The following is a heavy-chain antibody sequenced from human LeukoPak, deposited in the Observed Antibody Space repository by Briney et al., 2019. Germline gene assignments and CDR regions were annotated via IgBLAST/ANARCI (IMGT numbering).Heavy chain of an antibody. CDR2: IKQDGSEK. Sequence: GGSLRLSCAASGFTFSSYWMSWVRQAPGKGLEWVANIKQDGSEKYYVDSVRGRFTISRDNARTSLYLQMNSLRAEDTAVYYCATHCSSVSCSLATFDIWGQGTMVTVSS. J-gene: IGHJ3*02. V-gene: IGHV3-7*01. CDR3: ATHCSSVSCSLATFDI. D-gene: IGHD2-2*01. CDR1: GFTFSSYW.